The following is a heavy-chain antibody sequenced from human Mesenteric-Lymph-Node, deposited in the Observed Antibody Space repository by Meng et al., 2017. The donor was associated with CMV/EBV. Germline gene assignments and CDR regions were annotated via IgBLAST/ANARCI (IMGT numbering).Heavy chain of an antibody. CDR1: GFTFSGYS. V-gene: IGHV3-7*01. D-gene: IGHD2-15*01. CDR3: ARNIRTSCSGGNCYRGF. Sequence: GESLKISCAASGFTFSGYSMSWVRQAPGKGLESVATIKQDGSEKYYVDSVKGRFTISRDNAKNSLYLQMNSLRAEDTAVYYCARNIRTSCSGGNCYRGFWGQGTLVTVSS. J-gene: IGHJ4*02. CDR2: IKQDGSEK.